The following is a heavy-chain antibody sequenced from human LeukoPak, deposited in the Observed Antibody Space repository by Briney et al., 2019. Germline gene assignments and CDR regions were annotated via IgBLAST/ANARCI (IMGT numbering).Heavy chain of an antibody. CDR2: IYYSGST. CDR3: ARHVEWQQLAFDY. Sequence: KPSETLSLTCTVSGDSISSSSNYWGWIRQPPGKGLEWIGSIYYSGSTYYNPSLKSRVTISVDTSKNQFSLKLSSVTAADTAVYYCARHVEWQQLAFDYWGQGTLVTVSS. CDR1: GDSISSSSNY. V-gene: IGHV4-39*01. J-gene: IGHJ4*02. D-gene: IGHD6-13*01.